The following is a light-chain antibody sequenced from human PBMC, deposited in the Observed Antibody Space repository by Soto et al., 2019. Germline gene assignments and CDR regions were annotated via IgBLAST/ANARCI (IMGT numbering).Light chain of an antibody. CDR1: QSVSSN. CDR3: QQYNNWPYT. V-gene: IGKV3-15*01. CDR2: GAS. Sequence: EIVMTQSPATLAVSPGERAALSCRASQSVSSNFAWYQQKPGQAPRHLIYGASSRATGTPARFSGSGSGTEFTLTISSLQSEDFAVYYCQQYNNWPYTFGLGTKLEIK. J-gene: IGKJ2*01.